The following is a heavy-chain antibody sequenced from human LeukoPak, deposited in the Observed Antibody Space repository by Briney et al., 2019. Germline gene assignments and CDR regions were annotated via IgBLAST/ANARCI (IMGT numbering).Heavy chain of an antibody. D-gene: IGHD2-15*01. Sequence: PGGSLRLSCAASGFTFSSYTMSWVRQGPGKGLEWVSAVTGTGGGTYYANSVTGRFTISRDNSKNTLSLQMNSLRAEDTAVYYCAKDRPSGGSCLHWGQGTLVTVSS. CDR3: AKDRPSGGSCLH. CDR1: GFTFSSYT. CDR2: VTGTGGGT. V-gene: IGHV3-23*01. J-gene: IGHJ4*02.